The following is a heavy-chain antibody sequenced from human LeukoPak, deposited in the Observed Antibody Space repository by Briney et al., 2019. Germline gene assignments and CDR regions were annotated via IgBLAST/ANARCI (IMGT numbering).Heavy chain of an antibody. V-gene: IGHV3-21*01. D-gene: IGHD2/OR15-2a*01. Sequence: TGGSLRLSCAASGFTFSSYSMTWVRQAPGKGLEWVSSISSSSSYIYYADSVKGRFTISRDNSKNTLYLQMNSLRAEDTAVYYCARARIYYYGMDVWGQGTTVTVSS. CDR1: GFTFSSYS. CDR3: ARARIYYYGMDV. J-gene: IGHJ6*02. CDR2: ISSSSSYI.